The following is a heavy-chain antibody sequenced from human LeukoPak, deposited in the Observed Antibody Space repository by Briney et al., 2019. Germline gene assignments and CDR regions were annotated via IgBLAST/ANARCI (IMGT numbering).Heavy chain of an antibody. V-gene: IGHV1-69*01. D-gene: IGHD1-26*01. J-gene: IGHJ4*02. CDR2: IIPIFGTA. Sequence: SVKVSCKASGGTFSSYTISWVRQAPGQGLEWMGGIIPIFGTANYAQKFQGRVTITADESTSTAYMELSSLRSEDTAVYYCARRGQLRAVFDYWGQGTQVTVSS. CDR3: ARRGQLRAVFDY. CDR1: GGTFSSYT.